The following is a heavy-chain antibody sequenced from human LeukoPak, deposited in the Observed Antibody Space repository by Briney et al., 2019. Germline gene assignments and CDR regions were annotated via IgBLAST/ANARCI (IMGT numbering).Heavy chain of an antibody. D-gene: IGHD3-22*01. CDR2: IYYTGST. CDR3: AREDSSGYLGY. CDR1: GGSISNYH. Sequence: SETLSLTCTVSGGSISNYHWTWIRQPPGKGLEWIGYIYYTGSTNYNPSLKSRVTISLDTSKKQFSLKLSAVTAADTAVYYCAREDSSGYLGYWGQGTLVTVSS. V-gene: IGHV4-59*01. J-gene: IGHJ4*02.